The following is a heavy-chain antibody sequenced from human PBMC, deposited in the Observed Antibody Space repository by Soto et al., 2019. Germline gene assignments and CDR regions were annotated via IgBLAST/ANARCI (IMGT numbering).Heavy chain of an antibody. CDR2: IYPGDSDT. V-gene: IGHV5-51*03. D-gene: IGHD2-15*01. Sequence: EVQLVQSGAEVKKPGESLKISCKGSGYSFTSYWIGWVRQMPGKGLEWMGIIYPGDSDTRYSQYFQGQVTISADKSISTAYLQWSSLKASDTAMYYCARPRGYCSGGSCYSSALEYWGQGTLVTVSS. CDR3: ARPRGYCSGGSCYSSALEY. CDR1: GYSFTSYW. J-gene: IGHJ4*02.